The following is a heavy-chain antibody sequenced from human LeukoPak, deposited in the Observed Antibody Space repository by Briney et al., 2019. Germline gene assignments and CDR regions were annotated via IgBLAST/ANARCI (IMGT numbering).Heavy chain of an antibody. CDR3: ARDHPTYYYDSSSYPCDY. J-gene: IGHJ4*02. CDR1: GYTFTSYG. Sequence: AASVKVSCKASGYTFTSYGISWVRQAPGQGLEWMGWISAYNGNTNYAQKLQGRVTMTTDTSTSTAYMELRSLRSDDTAVYYCARDHPTYYYDSSSYPCDYWGQGTLVTVSS. D-gene: IGHD3-22*01. CDR2: ISAYNGNT. V-gene: IGHV1-18*01.